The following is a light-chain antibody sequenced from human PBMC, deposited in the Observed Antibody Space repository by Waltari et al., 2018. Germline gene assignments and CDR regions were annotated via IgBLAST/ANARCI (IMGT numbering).Light chain of an antibody. V-gene: IGKV3-15*01. Sequence: EIVMTQSQATLSVSPGERATPSCRASQTVSNNLAWYQQQPGQAPRLLIYDASTRATGIPARFSGSGSGTEFTLTISSLQSEDFAVYYCQQYNNWPPYTFGQGTKLEIK. CDR2: DAS. CDR1: QTVSNN. J-gene: IGKJ2*01. CDR3: QQYNNWPPYT.